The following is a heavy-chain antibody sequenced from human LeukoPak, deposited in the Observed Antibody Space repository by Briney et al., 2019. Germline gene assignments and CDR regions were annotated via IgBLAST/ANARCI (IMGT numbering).Heavy chain of an antibody. CDR2: INGDGTIK. J-gene: IGHJ4*02. CDR1: GFNFSDYW. CDR3: VREFSEWTHLDY. Sequence: GGSLRLSCEASGFNFSDYWMHWVRQTPEKGLVWVSHINGDGTIKTYAGSVKGRFTISRDNVKNILYLQMSSLTAEDTAVYYCVREFSEWTHLDYWGQGSLVSVSS. D-gene: IGHD5-18*01. V-gene: IGHV3-74*03.